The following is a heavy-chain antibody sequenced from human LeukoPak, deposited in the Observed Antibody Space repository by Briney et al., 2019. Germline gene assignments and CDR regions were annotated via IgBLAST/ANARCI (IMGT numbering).Heavy chain of an antibody. D-gene: IGHD3-10*01. CDR2: IRYDGSNK. Sequence: GGSLRLSCAASGFTFSSYGMHWVRQAPGKGLEWVAFIRYDGSNKYYADSVKGRFTISRDNSKNTLYLQMNSLRAEDTAVYYCRYGSGSYDGAFDIWGQGTMVTVSS. CDR3: RYGSGSYDGAFDI. V-gene: IGHV3-30*02. J-gene: IGHJ3*02. CDR1: GFTFSSYG.